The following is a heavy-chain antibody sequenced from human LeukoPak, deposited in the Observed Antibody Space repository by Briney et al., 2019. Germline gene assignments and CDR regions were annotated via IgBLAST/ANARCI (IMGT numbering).Heavy chain of an antibody. Sequence: GGSLRLSCAASGFTFSSSTMSWVRQVPGKGLEWVSVVYSGNDGTNYADSVRGRFTISRDDSKNMVYLQMNNLRLEDAAVYYCTKRSRGYYDYWGQGTLVTVSS. CDR1: GFTFSSST. CDR2: VYSGNDGT. V-gene: IGHV3-23*03. CDR3: TKRSRGYYDY. J-gene: IGHJ4*02. D-gene: IGHD3-10*01.